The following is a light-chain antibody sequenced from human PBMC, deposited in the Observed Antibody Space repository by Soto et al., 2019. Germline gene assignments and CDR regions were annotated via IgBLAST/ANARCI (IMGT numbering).Light chain of an antibody. Sequence: QSALTQPASVSGSPGQSITISCTGTNSDVGGYTYVSWYQQHPGKAPKLMIYDVSNRPSGVSNRLSGSKSGNTASLTISGLQSDDEADYYCSSYTSSSTPYVFGPGTKLTVL. CDR3: SSYTSSSTPYV. V-gene: IGLV2-14*03. CDR1: NSDVGGYTY. J-gene: IGLJ1*01. CDR2: DVS.